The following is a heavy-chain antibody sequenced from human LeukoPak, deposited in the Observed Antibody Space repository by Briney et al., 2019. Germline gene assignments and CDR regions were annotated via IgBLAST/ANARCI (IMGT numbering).Heavy chain of an antibody. CDR1: GFTFSSYS. V-gene: IGHV3-66*01. J-gene: IGHJ4*02. CDR2: ISNSSTT. D-gene: IGHD4-23*01. CDR3: AGYGGNSF. Sequence: PGGSLRLSCAASGFTFSSYSMNWVRQAPGKGQEWVSVISNSSTTYYPDSVKGRLTISRDNSKNTVYLQMNSLRAEDTAVYYCAGYGGNSFWGQGTLVTVSS.